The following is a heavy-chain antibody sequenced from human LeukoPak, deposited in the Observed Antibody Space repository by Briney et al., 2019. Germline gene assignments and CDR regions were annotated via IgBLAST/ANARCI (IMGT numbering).Heavy chain of an antibody. CDR2: IYYSGST. D-gene: IGHD3-16*01. Sequence: SETLSLTCTVSGGSISSGDYYWSWIRQPPGKGLEWIGYIYYSGSTYYNPSLKSRVTISVDTSKNQFSLRLSSVTAADTAVYYCARESETTLGGYYYGMDVWGQGTTVTVSS. J-gene: IGHJ6*02. CDR3: ARESETTLGGYYYGMDV. CDR1: GGSISSGDYY. V-gene: IGHV4-30-4*02.